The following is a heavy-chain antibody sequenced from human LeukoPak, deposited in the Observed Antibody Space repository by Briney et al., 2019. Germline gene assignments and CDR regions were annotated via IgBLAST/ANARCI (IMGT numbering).Heavy chain of an antibody. J-gene: IGHJ2*01. CDR3: AENYVSRYWYSVL. V-gene: IGHV3-23*01. D-gene: IGHD3-16*01. CDR1: VVTPTSDA. CDR2: ISGSGGST. Sequence: GGSLRLSSAPSVVTPTSDAMSSGRQAPGKGLEWVSAISGSGGSTYYADSVKGRFTISRDNVKNSLYLQMNSLRAEDTAVYYFAENYVSRYWYSVLWGRGTLVTVSS.